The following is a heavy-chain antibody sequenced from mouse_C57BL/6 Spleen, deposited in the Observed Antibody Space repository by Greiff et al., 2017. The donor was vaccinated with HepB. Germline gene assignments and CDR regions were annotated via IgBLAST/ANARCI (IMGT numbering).Heavy chain of an antibody. V-gene: IGHV1-66*01. CDR1: GYSFTSYY. J-gene: IGHJ4*01. CDR2: IYPGSGNT. Sequence: QVQLKESGPELVKPGASVKISCKASGYSFTSYYIHWVKQRPGQGLEWIGWIYPGSGNTKYNEKFKGKATLTADTSSSTAYMQLSSLTSEDSAVYYCARPLYDYDSYYYAMDYWGQGTSVTVSS. CDR3: ARPLYDYDSYYYAMDY. D-gene: IGHD2-4*01.